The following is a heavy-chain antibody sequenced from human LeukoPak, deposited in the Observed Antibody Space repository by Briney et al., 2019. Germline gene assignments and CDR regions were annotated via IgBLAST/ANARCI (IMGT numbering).Heavy chain of an antibody. J-gene: IGHJ4*02. CDR2: MNPNSGST. V-gene: IGHV1-8*01. CDR1: GYTFISFD. Sequence: PPASVTVSCKASGYTFISFDINWVRQAPGQGLEWLGWMNPNSGSTGYAQNFQGRGSMTRDTSISTAYMELSNLGSENTAVYYCTRNLARTGDFDYWGQGTLVTVSS. CDR3: TRNLARTGDFDY. D-gene: IGHD5-12*01.